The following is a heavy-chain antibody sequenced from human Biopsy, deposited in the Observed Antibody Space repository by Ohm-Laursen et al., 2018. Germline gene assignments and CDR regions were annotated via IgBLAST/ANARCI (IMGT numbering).Heavy chain of an antibody. D-gene: IGHD2/OR15-2a*01. Sequence: TLSLTWPVSGGSMSSYYWTWIRQPPGKGLEWIGYIYNSGSTNYNPSLKSRVTISVAVDTSKNQFSLRLNSVTAADTAVYYCARATNSTGWPYYYFYGMDVWGQGTTVTVSS. CDR3: ARATNSTGWPYYYFYGMDV. CDR2: IYNSGST. J-gene: IGHJ6*02. CDR1: GGSMSSYY. V-gene: IGHV4-59*01.